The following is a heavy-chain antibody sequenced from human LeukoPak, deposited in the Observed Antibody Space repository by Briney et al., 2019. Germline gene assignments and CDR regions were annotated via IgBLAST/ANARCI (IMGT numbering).Heavy chain of an antibody. D-gene: IGHD6-13*01. Sequence: PGGSQRLSCAASGFTFSSYDMSWVRQAPGKGLEWISYIRSSSSTIYFADSLKGRFTISRDNAKNSLYLQMNSLRAEDTAVYYCARDREASAGAFDIWGQGTMVTVSS. CDR1: GFTFSSYD. CDR3: ARDREASAGAFDI. CDR2: IRSSSSTI. J-gene: IGHJ3*02. V-gene: IGHV3-48*04.